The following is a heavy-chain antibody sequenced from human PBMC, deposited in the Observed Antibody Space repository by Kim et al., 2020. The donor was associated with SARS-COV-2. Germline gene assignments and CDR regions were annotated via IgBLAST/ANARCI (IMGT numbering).Heavy chain of an antibody. Sequence: SETLSLTCAVYGGSFSGYYWSWIRQPPGKGLEWIGEINHSGSTNYNPSLKSRVTISVDTSKNQFSLKLSSVTAADTAVYYCARARYGHYYYYYGMDVWGQGTTVTVSS. V-gene: IGHV4-34*01. J-gene: IGHJ6*02. CDR3: ARARYGHYYYYYGMDV. CDR2: INHSGST. D-gene: IGHD1-20*01. CDR1: GGSFSGYY.